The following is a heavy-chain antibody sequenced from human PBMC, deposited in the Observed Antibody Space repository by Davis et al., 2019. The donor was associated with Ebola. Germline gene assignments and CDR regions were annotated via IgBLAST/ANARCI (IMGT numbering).Heavy chain of an antibody. CDR1: GGSFSSYY. D-gene: IGHD4-17*01. Sequence: SQTLSLTCAVYGGSFSSYYWSWIRQPPGKGLEWIGRLHVSGSTSHNPSLQSRVTMSIDTSRNQFSLKLNSMTAADTAVYYCARVPYGDYHYYYYYGMDVWGQGTTVTVSS. J-gene: IGHJ6*02. V-gene: IGHV4-59*10. CDR2: LHVSGST. CDR3: ARVPYGDYHYYYYYGMDV.